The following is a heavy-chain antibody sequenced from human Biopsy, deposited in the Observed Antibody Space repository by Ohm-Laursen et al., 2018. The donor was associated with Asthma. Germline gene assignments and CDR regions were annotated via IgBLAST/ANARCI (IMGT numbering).Heavy chain of an antibody. CDR1: AYTFIGYH. J-gene: IGHJ5*02. CDR2: INPNGGAT. Sequence: SSVKVSCKASAYTFIGYHLHWVRQAPGEGLEWMGRINPNGGATIYAQKFQGRVTMTRDTSISTAYMELSRLTSDDTAVYYCARVQKSPGDRWFDPWAREPWSPSPQ. CDR3: ARVQKSPGDRWFDP. D-gene: IGHD7-27*01. V-gene: IGHV1-2*06.